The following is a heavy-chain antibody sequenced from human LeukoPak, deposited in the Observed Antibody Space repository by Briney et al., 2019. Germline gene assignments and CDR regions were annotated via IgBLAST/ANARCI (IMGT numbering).Heavy chain of an antibody. CDR1: GYTFTSYW. J-gene: IGHJ4*02. V-gene: IGHV5-51*01. D-gene: IGHD5-12*01. Sequence: PGESLKISCKGYGYTFTSYWIGWVRQMPGKGLEWMGIIHPGDSDTRYSPSFQGQVTISVDKSISTAYLQWSSLKASDTAMYYCARSPWNSYDYWGQGTLVTVSS. CDR3: ARSPWNSYDY. CDR2: IHPGDSDT.